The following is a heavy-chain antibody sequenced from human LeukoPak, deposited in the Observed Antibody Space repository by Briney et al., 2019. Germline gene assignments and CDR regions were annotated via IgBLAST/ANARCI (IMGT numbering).Heavy chain of an antibody. J-gene: IGHJ4*02. V-gene: IGHV3-30*02. CDR1: GFTFSSYG. CDR2: IRYDGSNK. CDR3: VQGPYLDY. Sequence: GGSLRLSCAESGFTFSSYGMHWVRQAPGKGLEWVAFIRYDGSNKYYADSVKGRFTISRDNAKNSLYLQMKSLRAEDTALYFCVQGPYLDYWGQGTLVTVSS.